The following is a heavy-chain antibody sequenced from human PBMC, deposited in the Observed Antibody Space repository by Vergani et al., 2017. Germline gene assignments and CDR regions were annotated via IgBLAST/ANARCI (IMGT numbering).Heavy chain of an antibody. D-gene: IGHD1-26*01. CDR2: ISYDGTQK. J-gene: IGHJ1*01. Sequence: QVHLVESGGGVVQPGRSLRLSCVVSGFTSSYYGMHWVRQAPGKGLEWVAVISYDGTQKYYADSVKGRFTISRDNSKSTLYLQMNSLRTEDTAVYYCATKICVTPRCQVGSFRAWGQGTLVTVSS. CDR3: ATKICVTPRCQVGSFRA. CDR1: GFTSSYYG. V-gene: IGHV3-30*03.